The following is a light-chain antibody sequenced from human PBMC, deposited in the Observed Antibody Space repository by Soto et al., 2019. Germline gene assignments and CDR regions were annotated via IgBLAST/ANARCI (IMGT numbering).Light chain of an antibody. J-gene: IGKJ5*01. CDR2: GAS. V-gene: IGKV3-20*01. CDR3: QKYGSSSIT. Sequence: EIVLTQSPGTLSLSPGERATLSCRASQSFGSSHLAWYQQKPGQAPRLLIYGASTRVTGTPDRFSGSGSGTDFTLTISRLESDDSAVYYCQKYGSSSITFGQGTRLEI. CDR1: QSFGSSH.